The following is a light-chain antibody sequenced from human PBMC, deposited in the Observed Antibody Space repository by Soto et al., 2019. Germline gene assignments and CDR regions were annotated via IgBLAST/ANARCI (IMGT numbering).Light chain of an antibody. V-gene: IGKV1-5*01. CDR1: QNVAAS. Sequence: DVQMTQSPSSLSASVGDSVTITCRASQNVAASLAWYQLKPGEAPKLLIYDVSSLESEVPSRFSGSGSGTEFSLTIRSLHADDFATYFCQQYDYSLTFGQGPKVEIK. CDR3: QQYDYSLT. CDR2: DVS. J-gene: IGKJ1*01.